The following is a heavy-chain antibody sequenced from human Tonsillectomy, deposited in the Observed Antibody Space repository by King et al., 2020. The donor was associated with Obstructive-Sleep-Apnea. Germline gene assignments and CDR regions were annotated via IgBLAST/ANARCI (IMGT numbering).Heavy chain of an antibody. Sequence: VQLVESGAEVKKPGASVKVSCKASGYIFTGYYMHWVRQAPGQGLEWMGWINPNTGGTNFAQKFQGRVTLTRDTSISTAYMELSGLRSDDTAVDYCATDIVVVLAATGDYWGQGTLVTVSS. CDR3: ATDIVVVLAATGDY. J-gene: IGHJ4*02. CDR2: INPNTGGT. V-gene: IGHV1-2*02. D-gene: IGHD2-15*01. CDR1: GYIFTGYY.